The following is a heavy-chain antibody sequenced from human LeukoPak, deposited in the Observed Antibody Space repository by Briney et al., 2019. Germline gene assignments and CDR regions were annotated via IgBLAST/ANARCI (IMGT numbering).Heavy chain of an antibody. Sequence: GGSLRLSCAASGFTYSSYSMNWVRQAPGKGLEWVSSISSTSSYIYYADSVKGRFTISRDNAKNSLFLQMNSLRAEDTAVYYCARELMGLTMIVVVNPIDYWGKGTRVPLSS. CDR1: GFTYSSYS. CDR3: ARELMGLTMIVVVNPIDY. J-gene: IGHJ4*02. CDR2: ISSTSSYI. V-gene: IGHV3-21*01. D-gene: IGHD3-22*01.